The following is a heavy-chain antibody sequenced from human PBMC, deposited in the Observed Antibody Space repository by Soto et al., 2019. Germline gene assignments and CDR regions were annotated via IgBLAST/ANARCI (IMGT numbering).Heavy chain of an antibody. CDR2: INIGRSSI. D-gene: IGHD3-16*01. CDR1: GFTFSDFG. Sequence: EVHLVESGGDLVQPGGSLRLSCAASGFTFSDFGMNWVRQAPGKGLEWVSYINIGRSSIYYADSVRGRFTISRDDAENSLHLQLNSLRDEDTAVYYCATDTYGGSSHYLGQGTLVIVSS. V-gene: IGHV3-48*02. J-gene: IGHJ4*02. CDR3: ATDTYGGSSHY.